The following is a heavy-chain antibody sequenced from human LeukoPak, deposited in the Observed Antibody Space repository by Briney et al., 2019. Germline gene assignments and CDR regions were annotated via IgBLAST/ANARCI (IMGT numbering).Heavy chain of an antibody. CDR3: ARAASYDIFYD. Sequence: SETLSLTCTVSGGSISNYCWTWIRQPPGKGLEWIGYIYYSGSTNYNPSLESRVTISVDTSKNQFSLNLRSVTAADTAVYYCARAASYDIFYDWGQGTLVTVSS. J-gene: IGHJ4*02. CDR2: IYYSGST. V-gene: IGHV4-59*01. CDR1: GGSISNYC. D-gene: IGHD3-9*01.